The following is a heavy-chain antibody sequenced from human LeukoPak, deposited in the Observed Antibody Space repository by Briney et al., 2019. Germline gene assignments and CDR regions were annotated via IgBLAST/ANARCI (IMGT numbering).Heavy chain of an antibody. D-gene: IGHD6-19*01. CDR2: KSTSNDNT. V-gene: IGHV1-18*01. J-gene: IGHJ4*02. CDR3: VKDTQLGSVWAFDY. CDR1: GYIFSSSG. Sequence: ASVKVSCKTGGYIFSSSGISWVRQAPGQGLEWMGWKSTSNDNTNYAEKFKGRLTVTTGTSTSTVYMDLRSLTSDDTAVYYCVKDTQLGSVWAFDYWGQGALVTVSS.